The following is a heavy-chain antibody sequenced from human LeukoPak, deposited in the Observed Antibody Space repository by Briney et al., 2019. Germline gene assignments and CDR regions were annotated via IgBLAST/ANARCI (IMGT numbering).Heavy chain of an antibody. V-gene: IGHV4-38-2*02. CDR1: GYSISSGYY. CDR3: ARGGHGGRPNDY. D-gene: IGHD4-23*01. Sequence: SETLSLTCTVSGYSISSGYYWGWIRQPPGKGLEWIGSIYHSGSTYYNPSLKSRVTISVDTSKNQFSLKLSSVTAADTAVYYCARGGHGGRPNDYWGQGTLVTVSS. CDR2: IYHSGST. J-gene: IGHJ4*02.